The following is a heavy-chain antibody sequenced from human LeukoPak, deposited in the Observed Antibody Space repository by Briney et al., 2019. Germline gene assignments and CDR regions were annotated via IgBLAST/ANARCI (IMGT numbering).Heavy chain of an antibody. D-gene: IGHD3-10*01. Sequence: SVKVSCKASGGTFSSYAISWVRQAPGQGLEWMGRIIPIFGTANYAQKFQGRGTITTDESTSTAYMELSSLRSEDTAVYYCVKGSSKTAFDYWGQGTLVTVCS. CDR3: VKGSSKTAFDY. CDR2: IIPIFGTA. V-gene: IGHV1-69*05. CDR1: GGTFSSYA. J-gene: IGHJ4*02.